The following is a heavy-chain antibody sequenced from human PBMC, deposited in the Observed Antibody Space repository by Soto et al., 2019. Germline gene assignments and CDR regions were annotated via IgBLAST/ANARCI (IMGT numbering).Heavy chain of an antibody. V-gene: IGHV4-4*02. J-gene: IGHJ5*02. D-gene: IGHD2-21*01. Sequence: SETLSLTCAVSGGSIISSYWWTWGRHAPGKGLQWIGEIYHSGITNYNPSLRSRVSMSVDKSNNEFSLSLTSVTAADTAVYYCAPRPPLFVVVFTEMPTWGQGILVTVSS. CDR1: GGSIISSYW. CDR3: APRPPLFVVVFTEMPT. CDR2: IYHSGIT.